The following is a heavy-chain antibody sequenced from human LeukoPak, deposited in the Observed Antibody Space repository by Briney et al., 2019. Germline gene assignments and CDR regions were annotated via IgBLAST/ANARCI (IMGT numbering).Heavy chain of an antibody. V-gene: IGHV3-30-3*01. Sequence: GGSLRLSCADSGFTFSSYAMHWVRQAPGKGLEWVAVISYDGSNKYYADSVKGRFTISRDNSKNTLYLQMNSLRAEDTAVYYCARDLNTMIVAPGFDYWGQGTLVTVSS. J-gene: IGHJ4*02. D-gene: IGHD3-22*01. CDR2: ISYDGSNK. CDR1: GFTFSSYA. CDR3: ARDLNTMIVAPGFDY.